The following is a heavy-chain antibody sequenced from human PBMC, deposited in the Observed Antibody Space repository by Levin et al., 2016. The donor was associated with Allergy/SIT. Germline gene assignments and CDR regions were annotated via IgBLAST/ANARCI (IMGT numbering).Heavy chain of an antibody. V-gene: IGHV1-3*01. Sequence: WVRQAPGQRLEWMGWINAGNGNTKYSQKFQGRVTITRDTSASTAYMELSSLRSEDTAVYYCATGHSSPGGEDYYYYYMDVWGKGTTVTVSS. CDR2: INAGNGNT. D-gene: IGHD6-13*01. J-gene: IGHJ6*03. CDR3: ATGHSSPGGEDYYYYYMDV.